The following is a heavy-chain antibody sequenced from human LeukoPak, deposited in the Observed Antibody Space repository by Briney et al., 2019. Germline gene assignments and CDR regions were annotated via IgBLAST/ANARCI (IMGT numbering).Heavy chain of an antibody. D-gene: IGHD3-3*01. J-gene: IGHJ4*02. CDR1: GYTFSSYA. CDR2: INPNSGGT. V-gene: IGHV1-2*06. Sequence: GASVKVSCKASGYTFSSYAMNWVRQAPGQGLEWMGRINPNSGGTNYAQKFQGRVTMTRDTSISTAYMELSRLRSDDTAVYYCARGSPTYDFWSGYHFDYWGQGTLVTVSS. CDR3: ARGSPTYDFWSGYHFDY.